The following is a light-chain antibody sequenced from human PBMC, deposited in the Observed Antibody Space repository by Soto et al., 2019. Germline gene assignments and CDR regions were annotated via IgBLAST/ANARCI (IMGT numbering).Light chain of an antibody. Sequence: DIQMTPSPSSLSASVGDRVTITCQASQDISKYLNWYQQKPYKAPKLLIYDASNLETGVPSRFSGSGSGTDFTFTISSLQPEDIGTYYCQQFDNLPGTFGQGTKLEIK. CDR1: QDISKY. V-gene: IGKV1-33*01. CDR2: DAS. CDR3: QQFDNLPGT. J-gene: IGKJ2*01.